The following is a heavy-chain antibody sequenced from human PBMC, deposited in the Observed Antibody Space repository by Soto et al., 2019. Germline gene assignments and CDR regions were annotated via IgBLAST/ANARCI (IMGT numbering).Heavy chain of an antibody. D-gene: IGHD3-16*02. CDR2: INHSGGT. V-gene: IGHV4-34*01. J-gene: IGHJ6*02. CDR1: GGSFSGYY. CDR3: ARGHRGDYVWGSYRYIYGMDV. Sequence: SETLSLTCAVYGGSFSGYYWSWIRQPPGKGLEWIGEINHSGGTNYNPSLKSRVTISVDTSKNQFSLKLSSVTAADTAVYYCARGHRGDYVWGSYRYIYGMDVWGQGTTVT.